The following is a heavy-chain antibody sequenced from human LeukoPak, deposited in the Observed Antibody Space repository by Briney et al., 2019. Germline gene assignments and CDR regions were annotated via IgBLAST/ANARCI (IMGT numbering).Heavy chain of an antibody. D-gene: IGHD6-19*01. V-gene: IGHV4-61*02. Sequence: TLSLTCTVSGGSISSGSYYWSWIRQPAGKGLEWIGRIYTSGSTNYNPSLKSRVTISVDTSKNQFSLKLSSVTAADTAVYYCARESAGYSSGWTPGYWGQGTLVTVSS. CDR3: ARESAGYSSGWTPGY. CDR1: GGSISSGSYY. CDR2: IYTSGST. J-gene: IGHJ4*02.